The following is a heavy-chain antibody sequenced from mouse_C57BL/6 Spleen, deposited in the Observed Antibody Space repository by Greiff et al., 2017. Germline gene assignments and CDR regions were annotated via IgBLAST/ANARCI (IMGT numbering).Heavy chain of an antibody. CDR1: GYSITSGYY. CDR3: ARAYEAWFAY. J-gene: IGHJ3*01. CDR2: ISYDGSN. V-gene: IGHV3-6*01. Sequence: EVKLMESGPGLVKPSQSLSLTCSVTGYSITSGYYWNWIRQFPGNKLEWMGYISYDGSNNYNPSLKNRISITRDTSKNQFFLKLNSVTTEDTATYYCARAYEAWFAYWGQGTLVTVSA. D-gene: IGHD2-10*02.